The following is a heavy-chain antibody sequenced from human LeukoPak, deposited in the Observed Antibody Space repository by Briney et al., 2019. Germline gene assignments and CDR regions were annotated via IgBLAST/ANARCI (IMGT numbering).Heavy chain of an antibody. J-gene: IGHJ3*02. V-gene: IGHV4-34*01. Sequence: SETLSLTCAAYGGSFSGYYWSWIRQPPGKGLEWIGEINHSGSTNYNPSLKSRVTISVDTSKNQFSLKLSSVTAADTAVYYCARGGDAFDIWGQGTMVTVSS. CDR1: GGSFSGYY. CDR2: INHSGST. CDR3: ARGGDAFDI.